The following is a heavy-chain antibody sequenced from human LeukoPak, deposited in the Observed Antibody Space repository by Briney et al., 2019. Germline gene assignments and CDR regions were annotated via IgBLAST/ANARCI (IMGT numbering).Heavy chain of an antibody. D-gene: IGHD6-13*01. V-gene: IGHV1-69*05. J-gene: IGHJ6*03. Sequence: ASVKVSCKASGGTFSSYAISWVRQAPGKGLEWMGRIIPIFGTANYAQKFQGRVTITTDESTSTAYMELSSLRSEDTAVYYCARDGIAGKDYYYYMDVWGKGTTVTVSS. CDR2: IIPIFGTA. CDR1: GGTFSSYA. CDR3: ARDGIAGKDYYYYMDV.